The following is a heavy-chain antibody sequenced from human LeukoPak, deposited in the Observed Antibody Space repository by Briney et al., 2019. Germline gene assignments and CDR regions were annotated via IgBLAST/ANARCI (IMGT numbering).Heavy chain of an antibody. CDR1: GGSISSYY. Sequence: PSETLSLTSTVSGGSISSYYWSWIRQPAGKGLEWIGRIYTSGSTNYNPSLKSRVTMSVDTSKNQFSLKLSSVTAADTAVYYCARVRFSSSPARQYYFDYWGQGTLVTVSS. V-gene: IGHV4-4*07. J-gene: IGHJ4*02. CDR2: IYTSGST. CDR3: ARVRFSSSPARQYYFDY. D-gene: IGHD6-6*01.